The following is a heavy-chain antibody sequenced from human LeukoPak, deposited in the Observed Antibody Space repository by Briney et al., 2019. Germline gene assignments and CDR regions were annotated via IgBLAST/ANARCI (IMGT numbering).Heavy chain of an antibody. CDR1: GYIFTGYY. CDR2: INPNSGGT. V-gene: IGHV1-2*02. CDR3: ARGSNWGAAYYYYYGMDV. J-gene: IGHJ6*02. Sequence: GASVKVSCQASGYIFTGYYMHWVRQAPGQGLEWMGWINPNSGGTNYAQKFQGRVTMTRDTSISTAYMELSRLRSDDTAVYYWARGSNWGAAYYYYYGMDVWGQGTTVTVSS. D-gene: IGHD7-27*01.